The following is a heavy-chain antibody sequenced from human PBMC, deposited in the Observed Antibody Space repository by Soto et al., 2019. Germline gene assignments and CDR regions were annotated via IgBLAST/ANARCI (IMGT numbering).Heavy chain of an antibody. CDR3: TRETWWRVDY. CDR2: INPDGRDE. CDR1: GLPFSSHY. V-gene: IGHV3-7*04. D-gene: IGHD2-15*01. Sequence: EVQLVESGGGLVQPGGSLRLSCAASGLPFSSHYMSWIRQAPGRGLEWVAKINPDGRDEQYADSVRGRFTVSRDNTKNLVFLQMQGRRVEDTAVYYCTRETWWRVDYWGQGNLVTVSS. J-gene: IGHJ4*02.